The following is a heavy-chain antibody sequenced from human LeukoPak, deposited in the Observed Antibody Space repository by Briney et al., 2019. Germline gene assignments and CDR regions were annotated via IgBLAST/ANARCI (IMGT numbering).Heavy chain of an antibody. CDR1: GYTFTEYG. D-gene: IGHD1-26*01. V-gene: IGHV1-2*02. CDR3: ARDRGGSYPDAFDI. Sequence: GASVKVSCKASGYTFTEYGINWVRQAPGHGLEWMGWVSPYNGDTRYTQKFQGRVTMTRDTSISTAYMELSRLRSDDTAVYYCARDRGGSYPDAFDIWGQGTMVTVSS. J-gene: IGHJ3*02. CDR2: VSPYNGDT.